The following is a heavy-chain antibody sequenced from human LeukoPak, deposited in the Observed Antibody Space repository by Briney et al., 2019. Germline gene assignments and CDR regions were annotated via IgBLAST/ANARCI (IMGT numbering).Heavy chain of an antibody. CDR1: GYTFTSYG. D-gene: IGHD6-13*01. Sequence: ASVKVSCKASGYTFTSYGISWVRQAPGQGLEWMGWISAYNGNTNYAQKLQGGVTMTTDTSTSTAYMELRSLRSDDTAVYYSARGDSSSWYGGSYYMDVWGKGTTVTVSS. CDR2: ISAYNGNT. J-gene: IGHJ6*03. V-gene: IGHV1-18*01. CDR3: ARGDSSSWYGGSYYMDV.